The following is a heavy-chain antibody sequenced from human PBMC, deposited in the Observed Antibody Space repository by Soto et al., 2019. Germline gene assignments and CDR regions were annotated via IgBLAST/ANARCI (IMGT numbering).Heavy chain of an antibody. J-gene: IGHJ4*02. Sequence: GGSLRLSCAASGFTFSSYAMSWVRQAPGKGLEWVSMIETGGNMFYADSVKGRFTISRDNSKNTLSLQMNGLKVEDTALYYCVRKRVTAVGTFGFDFWGQGTVVTVSS. CDR3: VRKRVTAVGTFGFDF. D-gene: IGHD2-21*02. CDR1: GFTFSSYA. CDR2: IETGGNM. V-gene: IGHV3-66*01.